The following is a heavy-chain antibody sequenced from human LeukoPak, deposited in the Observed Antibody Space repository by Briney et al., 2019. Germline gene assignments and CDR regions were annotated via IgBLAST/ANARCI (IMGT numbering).Heavy chain of an antibody. D-gene: IGHD1-14*01. Sequence: PGGSLRLSCAASGFTFSSYSLNWVRQAPGKGLEWVSSISSSSSYIYYADSVKGRFTISRDNSKNSLYLQMNSLRTEDTALYYCAKDEPAVSWGQGTLVTVSS. CDR1: GFTFSSYS. J-gene: IGHJ4*02. CDR2: ISSSSSYI. CDR3: AKDEPAVS. V-gene: IGHV3-21*04.